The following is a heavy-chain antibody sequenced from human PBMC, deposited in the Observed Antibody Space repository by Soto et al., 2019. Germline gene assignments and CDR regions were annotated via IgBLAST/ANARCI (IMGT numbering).Heavy chain of an antibody. J-gene: IGHJ6*02. CDR3: AKTRGAMIYAISVYGMDV. Sequence: EVQLLESGGGLVQPGGSLRLSCAASGFTFSSFALNWVRQAPGKGLEWVSIISGSGDSTFYADSVKCRFTISRDNSKNMLYVQINSLRGADPAVYYCAKTRGAMIYAISVYGMDVWGQGTTVTVSS. D-gene: IGHD2-8*01. CDR2: ISGSGDST. V-gene: IGHV3-23*01. CDR1: GFTFSSFA.